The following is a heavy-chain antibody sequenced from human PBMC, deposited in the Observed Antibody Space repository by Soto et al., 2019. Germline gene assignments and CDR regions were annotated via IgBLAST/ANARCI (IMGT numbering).Heavy chain of an antibody. Sequence: QVQLQESGPGLVKPSHTLSLTCTVPGGSISSGGYYRSRIRQHPGKGLEWIGNIYYSGSTYYNPSLTSRVTLSVDASKNQVSLQLSSVTAADSAVYYCARGSNRITMIVVAKSAGGLAFDIWGQGPMVAVSS. V-gene: IGHV4-31*03. D-gene: IGHD3-22*01. J-gene: IGHJ3*02. CDR3: ARGSNRITMIVVAKSAGGLAFDI. CDR2: IYYSGST. CDR1: GGSISSGGYY.